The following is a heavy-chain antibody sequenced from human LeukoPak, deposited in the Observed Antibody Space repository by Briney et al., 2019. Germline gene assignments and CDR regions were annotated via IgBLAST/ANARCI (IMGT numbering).Heavy chain of an antibody. Sequence: SVKVSCKASGGTFSSYAISWVRQAPGQGLEWMGRIIPILGIANYAQKFQGRVTITADKSTSTAYMELSSLRSEDTAVYYCARGPNYYDSSGYSLPFDYWGQGTLVTVSS. J-gene: IGHJ4*02. D-gene: IGHD3-22*01. V-gene: IGHV1-69*04. CDR2: IIPILGIA. CDR1: GGTFSSYA. CDR3: ARGPNYYDSSGYSLPFDY.